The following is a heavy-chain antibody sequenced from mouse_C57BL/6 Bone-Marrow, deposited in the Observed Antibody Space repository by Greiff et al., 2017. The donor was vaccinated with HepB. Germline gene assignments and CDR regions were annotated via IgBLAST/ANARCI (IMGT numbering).Heavy chain of an antibody. V-gene: IGHV5-12*01. CDR2: ISNGGGST. Sequence: EVNLVESGGGLVQPGGSLKLSCAASGFTFSDYYMYWVRQTPEKRLEWVAYISNGGGSTYYPDTVKGRFTISRDNAKNTLYLQMSRLKSEDTAMYYCARLTGTSGGYFDYWGQGTTLTVSS. CDR3: ARLTGTSGGYFDY. D-gene: IGHD4-1*01. J-gene: IGHJ2*01. CDR1: GFTFSDYY.